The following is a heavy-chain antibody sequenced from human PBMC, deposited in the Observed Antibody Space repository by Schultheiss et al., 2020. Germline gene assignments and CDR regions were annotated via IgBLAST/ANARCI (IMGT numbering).Heavy chain of an antibody. V-gene: IGHV3-53*01. Sequence: GESLKISCAASGFTVSSNYMSWVRQAPGKGLEWVSVIYSGGSTYYADSVKGRFTISRDNSKNTLYLQMNSLRAEDTAVYYCARDHALLYYMDVWGKGTTVTVSS. D-gene: IGHD3-10*01. CDR3: ARDHALLYYMDV. CDR1: GFTVSSNY. CDR2: IYSGGST. J-gene: IGHJ6*03.